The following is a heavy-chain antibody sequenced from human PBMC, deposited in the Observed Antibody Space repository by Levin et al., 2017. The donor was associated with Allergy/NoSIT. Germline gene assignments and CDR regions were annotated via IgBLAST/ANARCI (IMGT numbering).Heavy chain of an antibody. J-gene: IGHJ2*01. CDR3: ARSPRDFWSGFWYFAP. Sequence: SETLSLTCTISGGFLSTYYWSWIRQPPGKGLEWIGFIYNSGSVNYNPSLKSRATMSVDTSKNQFSLNLSSVTAADTAVYYCARSPRDFWSGFWYFAPWGRGTLVSVSS. CDR2: IYNSGSV. CDR1: GGFLSTYY. D-gene: IGHD3-3*01. V-gene: IGHV4-59*01.